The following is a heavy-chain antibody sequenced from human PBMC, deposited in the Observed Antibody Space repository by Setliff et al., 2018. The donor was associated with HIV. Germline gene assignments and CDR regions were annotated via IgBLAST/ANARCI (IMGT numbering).Heavy chain of an antibody. CDR1: GFTFSNFW. CDR2: ISPDGNRN. V-gene: IGHV3-7*03. Sequence: GGSLRLSCAASGFTFSNFWMHWVRQAPGKGLEWVASISPDGNRNHCVGSVKGRFTASRDNAKSSLYLQMNSLRAEDTAMYYCARVLLRTNAVYGVVSNQFDPWGQGTLVTVSS. CDR3: ARVLLRTNAVYGVVSNQFDP. J-gene: IGHJ5*02. D-gene: IGHD2-8*01.